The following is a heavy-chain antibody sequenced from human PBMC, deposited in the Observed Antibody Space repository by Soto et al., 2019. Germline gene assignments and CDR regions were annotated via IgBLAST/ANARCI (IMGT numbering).Heavy chain of an antibody. V-gene: IGHV3-66*01. D-gene: IGHD2-2*01. J-gene: IGHJ3*02. Sequence: PGGSLRLSCAASGFPVSSNYMSWVRQAPGKGLEWVSVIYSGGSTYYADSVKGRFTISRDNSKNTLYLQMNSLRAEDTAVYYCARGGSGIVVVPAAHDAFDIWGQGTMVTVSS. CDR1: GFPVSSNY. CDR2: IYSGGST. CDR3: ARGGSGIVVVPAAHDAFDI.